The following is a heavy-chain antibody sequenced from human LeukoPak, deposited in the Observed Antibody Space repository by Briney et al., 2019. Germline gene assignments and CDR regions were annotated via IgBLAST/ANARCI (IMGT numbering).Heavy chain of an antibody. V-gene: IGHV4-61*01. D-gene: IGHD2-21*01. CDR2: IYYSGCT. CDR3: ARHVDGGAFDI. Sequence: PSETLSLTCTVSGGSVSSGSYYWSWIRQPPGKGLEWIGYIYYSGCTNYNPSLKSRVTISVDTSKNQFSLKLSSVTAADTAVYYCARHVDGGAFDIWGQGTMVTVSS. J-gene: IGHJ3*02. CDR1: GGSVSSGSYY.